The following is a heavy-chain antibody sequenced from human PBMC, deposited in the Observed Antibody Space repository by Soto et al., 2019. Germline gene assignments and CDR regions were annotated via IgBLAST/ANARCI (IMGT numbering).Heavy chain of an antibody. D-gene: IGHD5-12*01. CDR2: ISAYNGNT. CDR1: GYTFTSYG. CDR3: AKSGYSGYVAYFDY. J-gene: IGHJ4*02. Sequence: ASVKVSCKASGYTFTSYGISWVRHAPGQGLEWMGWISAYNGNTNYAQKLQGRVTMTTDTSTSTAYMELRSLRSDDTAVYYCAKSGYSGYVAYFDYWGQGTLVTVSS. V-gene: IGHV1-18*01.